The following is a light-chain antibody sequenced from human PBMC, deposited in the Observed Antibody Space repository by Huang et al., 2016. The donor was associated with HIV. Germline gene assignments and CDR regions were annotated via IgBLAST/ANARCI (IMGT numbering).Light chain of an antibody. CDR2: GAS. CDR3: QQYGNWPRT. Sequence: LVMTQSPATLSVSPGERATLSCRASQSLSNNLAWYQQIPGQSPRLLIYGASTRATDIPARFSGSGSGTEFTLTISSLQSEDFAIYYCQQYGNWPRTFGQGTKVEIK. V-gene: IGKV3-15*01. J-gene: IGKJ1*01. CDR1: QSLSNN.